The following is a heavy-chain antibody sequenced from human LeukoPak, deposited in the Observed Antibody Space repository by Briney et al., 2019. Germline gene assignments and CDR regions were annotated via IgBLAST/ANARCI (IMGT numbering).Heavy chain of an antibody. CDR2: INHSGST. J-gene: IGHJ3*02. Sequence: SETLSLTCAVYGGSFSGYYWSWIRQPPGKGLEWIGEINHSGSTNYNPSLKSRVTISVDTSKNQFSLKLSSVTAADTAVYYCAGGYFDAFDIWGQGTMVTVSS. D-gene: IGHD2-21*01. CDR3: AGGYFDAFDI. CDR1: GGSFSGYY. V-gene: IGHV4-34*01.